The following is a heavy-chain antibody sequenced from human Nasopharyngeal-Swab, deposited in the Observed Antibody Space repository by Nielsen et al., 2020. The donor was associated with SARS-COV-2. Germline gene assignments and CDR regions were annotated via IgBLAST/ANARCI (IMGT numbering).Heavy chain of an antibody. CDR1: GGSINSYY. Sequence: GSLRLSCTVSGGSINSYYWSWIRQPPGKGLEWIGYIYYSGSTNYNPSLKSRVTISVDTSKNQFSLKLSSVTAADTAVYYCARISPSYYDILTGYYGYYYMDVWGKGTTVTVSS. J-gene: IGHJ6*03. CDR3: ARISPSYYDILTGYYGYYYMDV. CDR2: IYYSGST. D-gene: IGHD3-9*01. V-gene: IGHV4-59*01.